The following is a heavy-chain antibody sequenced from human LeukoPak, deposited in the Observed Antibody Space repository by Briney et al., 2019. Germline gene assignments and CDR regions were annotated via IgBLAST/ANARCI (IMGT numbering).Heavy chain of an antibody. CDR2: IYYSGIT. V-gene: IGHV4-31*03. D-gene: IGHD2-8*02. J-gene: IGHJ4*02. CDR3: ARGRSSPGLLDY. Sequence: KTSETLSLTCTLSGASISSNGYYWSWIRQHPGKGLEWIGLIYYSGITDYSPALNSRVTISVDPSKNQFSLKLSSVTAADTAVYYCARGRSSPGLLDYWGQGTLVTVSS. CDR1: GASISSNGYY.